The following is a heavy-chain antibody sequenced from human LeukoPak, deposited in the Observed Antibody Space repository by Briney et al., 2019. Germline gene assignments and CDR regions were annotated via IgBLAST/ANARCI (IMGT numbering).Heavy chain of an antibody. V-gene: IGHV1-69*13. J-gene: IGHJ4*02. CDR2: IIPFFGTA. CDR3: ATRPSGCYYFSFDY. CDR1: GGTFTRYA. Sequence: GASVKVSCKASGGTFTRYAINWVRQAPGQGLEWMGGIIPFFGTANYAQKFQGRVTITADESTSTAYMELSSLRSEDTAVYYCATRPSGCYYFSFDYWGQGTVVTVSS. D-gene: IGHD1-26*01.